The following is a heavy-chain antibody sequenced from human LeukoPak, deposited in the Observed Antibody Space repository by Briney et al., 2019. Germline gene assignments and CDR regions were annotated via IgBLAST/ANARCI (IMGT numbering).Heavy chain of an antibody. V-gene: IGHV1-8*01. CDR2: INPNSGDT. D-gene: IGHD1-26*01. CDR1: GYTFTSYD. J-gene: IGHJ4*02. CDR3: ARDWDGEGGNYYGVTY. Sequence: ASVKVSCKGSGYTFTSYDINWVRQATGQGLEWMGWINPNSGDTSYAQKFQGRVTMTRDMSTSTVYMELSSLRSEDTAVYYCARDWDGEGGNYYGVTYWGQGTLVTVSS.